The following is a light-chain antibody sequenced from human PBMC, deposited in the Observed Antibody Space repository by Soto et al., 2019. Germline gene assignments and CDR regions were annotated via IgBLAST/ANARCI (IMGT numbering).Light chain of an antibody. CDR1: QSVSSSY. Sequence: EIELTQSPGTLSSSPGERATLSCRASQSVSSSYLAWYQQRPGQAPRLLISGASSRATGIPFRCSGSGSGTDLTLTSSRLEPEDFAVYYCQQYDSSQTFGQGTKVEIK. CDR3: QQYDSSQT. J-gene: IGKJ1*01. CDR2: GAS. V-gene: IGKV3-20*01.